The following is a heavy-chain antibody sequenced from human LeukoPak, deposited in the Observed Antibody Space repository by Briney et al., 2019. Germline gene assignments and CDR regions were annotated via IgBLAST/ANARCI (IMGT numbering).Heavy chain of an antibody. CDR2: INSDGSGT. D-gene: IGHD4-23*01. J-gene: IGHJ5*01. CDR1: GFTFSSYW. V-gene: IGHV3-74*01. CDR3: ARTEGTVAYDS. Sequence: GGSLRLSCAASGFTFSSYWMRWVRQAPGKGLAWVSRINSDGSGTIYADSVRGRFTISRDNAKNTLYLQVNSLRAEDTAVYYCARTEGTVAYDSWGQGTLVTVSS.